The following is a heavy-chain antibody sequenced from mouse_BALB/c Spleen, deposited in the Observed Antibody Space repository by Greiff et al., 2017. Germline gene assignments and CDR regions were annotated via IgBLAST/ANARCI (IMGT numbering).Heavy chain of an antibody. CDR3: ARSGYYYYGSGAY. J-gene: IGHJ3*01. CDR2: ILPGSGST. Sequence: VQVVESGAELMKPGASVKISCKATGYTFSSYWIEWVKQRPGHGLEWIGEILPGSGSTNYNEKFKGKATFTADTSSNTAYMQLSSLTSEDSAVYYCARSGYYYYGSGAYWGQGTLVTVSA. V-gene: IGHV1-9*01. CDR1: GYTFSSYW. D-gene: IGHD1-1*01.